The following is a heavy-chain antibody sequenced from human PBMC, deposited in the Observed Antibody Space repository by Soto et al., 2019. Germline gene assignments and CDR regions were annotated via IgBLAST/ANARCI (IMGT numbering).Heavy chain of an antibody. J-gene: IGHJ4*02. V-gene: IGHV3-30-3*01. Sequence: QVQLVESGGGVVQPGRSPRLSCAASGFTFSSYAMHWVRQAPGKGLEWVAVISYDGSNKYYADSVKGRFTISRDNSKNXLYLQMNSLRAEDTAVYYCARDISHRYYGWGSYGYWGQGTLVTVSS. CDR2: ISYDGSNK. CDR3: ARDISHRYYGWGSYGY. CDR1: GFTFSSYA. D-gene: IGHD3-10*01.